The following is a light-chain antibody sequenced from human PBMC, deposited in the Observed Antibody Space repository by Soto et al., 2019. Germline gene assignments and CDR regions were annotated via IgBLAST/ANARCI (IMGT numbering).Light chain of an antibody. CDR3: QQYNSNSRT. CDR1: QSISSW. V-gene: IGKV1-5*03. CDR2: KAS. Sequence: IQLTQSPSTLSASVGDRVTITCRAGQSISSWMAWYQQKPGKAPKLLIYKASTLESGVPSRFSGSGSGTEFTLTISGLQPDDFATYYCQQYNSNSRTFGQGTKV. J-gene: IGKJ1*01.